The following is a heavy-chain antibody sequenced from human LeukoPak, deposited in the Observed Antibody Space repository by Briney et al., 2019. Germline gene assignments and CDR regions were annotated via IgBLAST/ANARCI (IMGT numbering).Heavy chain of an antibody. V-gene: IGHV1-69*02. D-gene: IGHD5-18*01. CDR2: IIPILGIA. J-gene: IGHJ4*02. Sequence: SVKVSCKASGGTFSSYTISWVRQAPGQGLEWMGRIIPILGIANYAQKFQGRVTITADKSTSTAYMELSSLRSEDTAVYYRARSNTAMVNFDYWGQGTLVTVSS. CDR1: GGTFSSYT. CDR3: ARSNTAMVNFDY.